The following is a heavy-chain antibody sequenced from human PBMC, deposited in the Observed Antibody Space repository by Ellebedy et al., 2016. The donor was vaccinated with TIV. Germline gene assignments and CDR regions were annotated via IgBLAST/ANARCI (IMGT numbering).Heavy chain of an antibody. CDR3: DMTTVTTDPDY. CDR1: GYTFTSYY. D-gene: IGHD4-17*01. J-gene: IGHJ4*02. V-gene: IGHV1-46*01. CDR2: INPSGGST. Sequence: AASVKVSCKASGYTFTSYYMHWVRQAPGQGLEWMGIINPSGGSTSYAQKFQGRVTITADKSTSTAYMELSSLRSEDTAVYYCDMTTVTTDPDYWGQGTLVTVSS.